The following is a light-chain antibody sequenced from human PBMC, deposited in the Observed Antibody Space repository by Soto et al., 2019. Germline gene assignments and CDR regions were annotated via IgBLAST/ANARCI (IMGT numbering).Light chain of an antibody. V-gene: IGKV3-20*01. CDR2: GAS. Sequence: EIVLTQSPATLSLSPGERATLSCRASQSVSSSNLAWYQQKPGQAPRLVISGASSRAAGLPDRFSGSWSGTDFTLTISRLEPEDFAVYYCQHYDDSPPRYTFGQGTKLEIK. J-gene: IGKJ2*01. CDR1: QSVSSSN. CDR3: QHYDDSPPRYT.